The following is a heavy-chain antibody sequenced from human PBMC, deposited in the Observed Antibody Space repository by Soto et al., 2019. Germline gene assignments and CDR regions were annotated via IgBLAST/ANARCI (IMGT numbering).Heavy chain of an antibody. D-gene: IGHD2-2*01. Sequence: GGSLRLSCTVSGFAFNNYGINWVRQAPGKGLEWVSSISKSDYTYYSDSVKGRFTISRDNAKNSVSLQMNTLRVEDTAVYYCAREDSIIIPALSDFWGQGTLVTVSS. CDR2: ISKSDYT. V-gene: IGHV3-21*06. CDR3: AREDSIIIPALSDF. J-gene: IGHJ4*02. CDR1: GFAFNNYG.